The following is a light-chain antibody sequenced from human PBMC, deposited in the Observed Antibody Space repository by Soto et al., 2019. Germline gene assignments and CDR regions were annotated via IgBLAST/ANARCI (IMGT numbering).Light chain of an antibody. CDR1: QSVSSN. CDR2: DAS. V-gene: IGKV3-15*01. CDR3: QQYKKWPRT. Sequence: VMAQYTATLSVSPGARATLSCRASQSVSSNFAWYQQKPGQAPRLLIYDASTRATGIPARFSGSGSGTEFTLTISSLQSEDFAVYYCQQYKKWPRTFGHGTKVDIK. J-gene: IGKJ1*01.